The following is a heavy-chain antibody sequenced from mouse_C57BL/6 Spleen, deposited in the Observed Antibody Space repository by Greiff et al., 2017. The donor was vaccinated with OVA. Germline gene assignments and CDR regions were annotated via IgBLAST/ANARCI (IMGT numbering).Heavy chain of an antibody. D-gene: IGHD2-1*01. CDR2: IDPETGGT. V-gene: IGHV1-15*01. Sequence: QVHVKQSGAELVRPGASVTLSCTASGYTFTDSEMPLVKHTPVHGLDWIGAIDPETGGTAYNQKFKGKAILTAEKSSSTAYMELRSLTSEDSAVYYCTRGGRNYVSMDYWGQGTSVTVSS. J-gene: IGHJ4*01. CDR3: TRGGRNYVSMDY. CDR1: GYTFTDSE.